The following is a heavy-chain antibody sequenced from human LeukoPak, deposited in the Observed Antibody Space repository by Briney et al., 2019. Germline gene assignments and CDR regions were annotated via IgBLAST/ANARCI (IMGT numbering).Heavy chain of an antibody. CDR2: ISAEGRT. CDR1: GFNIEQYA. D-gene: IGHD3-16*01. V-gene: IGHV3-43*02. J-gene: IGHJ6*02. Sequence: GGSLRLSCTASGFNIEQYAMHWVRQRPGKGLEWVGVISAEGRTDHADSVRGRFTISRDNSKESLFLQMTSLRDEDTALYCATWAFYHDLDVWGQGTTVTVSS. CDR3: ATWAFYHDLDV.